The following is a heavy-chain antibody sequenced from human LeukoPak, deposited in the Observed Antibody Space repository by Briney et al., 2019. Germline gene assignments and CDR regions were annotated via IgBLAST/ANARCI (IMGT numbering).Heavy chain of an antibody. Sequence: ASVKVSCKASGYTFTSYDISWVRQATGQGLEWMGWMNPNSGNTGYSQKFQGRVTITRNTSISSTYMELSSLRSEDTAVYYCARLGYYDYIWGRYRYTELDYWGQGTLVTVSS. J-gene: IGHJ4*02. CDR3: ARLGYYDYIWGRYRYTELDY. CDR1: GYTFTSYD. D-gene: IGHD3-16*02. CDR2: MNPNSGNT. V-gene: IGHV1-8*01.